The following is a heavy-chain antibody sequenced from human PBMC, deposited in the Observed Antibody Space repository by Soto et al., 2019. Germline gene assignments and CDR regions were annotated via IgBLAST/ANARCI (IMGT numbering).Heavy chain of an antibody. CDR3: AKGAVAGTPTSYYYYGMDV. D-gene: IGHD6-19*01. J-gene: IGHJ6*02. CDR2: IIPIFGTV. V-gene: IGHV1-69*12. CDR1: GGTFRTYA. Sequence: QVQLLQSGAEVKKPGSSVRVSCEASGGTFRTYAISWVRQAPGQGLEWVGEIIPIFGTVNYAQKFQGRVTITADESTTTVYMDLRSLRSEDTDVYYCAKGAVAGTPTSYYYYGMDVWGQGTTVTVSS.